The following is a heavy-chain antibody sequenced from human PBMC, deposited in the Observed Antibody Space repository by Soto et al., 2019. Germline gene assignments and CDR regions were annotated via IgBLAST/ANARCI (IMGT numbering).Heavy chain of an antibody. CDR2: IWYDGSNK. D-gene: IGHD1-26*01. CDR3: ARDHGSYYSLEYFQH. J-gene: IGHJ1*01. Sequence: GGSLRLSCAASGFTFSSYGMHWVRQAPGKGLEWVAVIWYDGSNKYYADSVKGRFTISRDNSKNTLYLQMNSLRAEDTAVYYCARDHGSYYSLEYFQHWGQGTLVTVSS. CDR1: GFTFSSYG. V-gene: IGHV3-33*01.